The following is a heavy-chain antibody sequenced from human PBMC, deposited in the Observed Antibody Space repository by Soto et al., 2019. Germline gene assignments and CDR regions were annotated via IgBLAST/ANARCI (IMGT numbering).Heavy chain of an antibody. CDR1: GYKFTSYW. J-gene: IGHJ4*02. CDR3: ARRGYDYSGYPFSFVY. CDR2: IYPGDSDT. D-gene: IGHD3-22*01. Sequence: PGESLKISCKGSGYKFTSYWIGWVRQMPGKGLEWMGNIYPGDSDTRYSPSFQGQVIISADKSISTAYLQWSSLKASDTAIYYCARRGYDYSGYPFSFVYWGQGTLVTVS. V-gene: IGHV5-51*01.